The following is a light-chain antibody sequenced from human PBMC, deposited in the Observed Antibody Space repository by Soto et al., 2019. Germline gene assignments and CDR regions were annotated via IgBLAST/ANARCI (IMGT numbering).Light chain of an antibody. J-gene: IGKJ2*01. V-gene: IGKV1-5*03. CDR3: QQYNAHPYP. Sequence: DFQMTQSPSTLSASVGDRVTITCRASQSIHSWLAWYQQKPGTTPKLLIYRASTLQSGVPSRFDGSGSGTDFTLTINNLQPDDYASYFCQQYNAHPYPFGQGTKLEIK. CDR1: QSIHSW. CDR2: RAS.